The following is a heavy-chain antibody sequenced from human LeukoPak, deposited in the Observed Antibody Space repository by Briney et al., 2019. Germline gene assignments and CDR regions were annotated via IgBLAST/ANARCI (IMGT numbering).Heavy chain of an antibody. CDR2: INPNSGGT. J-gene: IGHJ4*02. CDR1: GYTFTGYY. D-gene: IGHD1-26*01. Sequence: ASVKVSCKASGYTFTGYYMHWVRQAPGQGLEWMGWINPNSGGTNYAQKFQGGVTMTRDTSISTAYMELSRLRSDDTAVYYCARVRRSGSYPSYWGQGTLVTVSS. V-gene: IGHV1-2*02. CDR3: ARVRRSGSYPSY.